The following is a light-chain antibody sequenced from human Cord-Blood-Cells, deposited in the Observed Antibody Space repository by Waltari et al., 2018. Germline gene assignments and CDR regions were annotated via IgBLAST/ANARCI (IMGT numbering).Light chain of an antibody. CDR1: QSVSSSY. CDR3: QQYGSSPWT. Sequence: EIVLTQSPATLSLSPGEIATLSCGASQSVSSSYLAWYQQKPGLAPRLLIYDASSRATGIPDRFSGSGYGTDFTLTISRLEPEDFAVYYCQQYGSSPWTFGQGTKVEIK. J-gene: IGKJ1*01. CDR2: DAS. V-gene: IGKV3D-20*01.